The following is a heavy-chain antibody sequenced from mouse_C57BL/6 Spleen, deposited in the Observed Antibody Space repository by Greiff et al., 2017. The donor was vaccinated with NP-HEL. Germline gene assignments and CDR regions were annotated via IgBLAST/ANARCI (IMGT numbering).Heavy chain of an antibody. Sequence: VQLQQSGPELVKPGASVKIPCKASGYTFTDYNMDWVKQSHGKSLEWIGDINPNNGGTIYNQKFKGKATLTVDKSSSTANMELRSLTSEDTAVYYCARQDRYYGSSYWYFDVWGTGTTVTVSS. CDR3: ARQDRYYGSSYWYFDV. CDR1: GYTFTDYN. D-gene: IGHD1-1*01. CDR2: INPNNGGT. V-gene: IGHV1-18*01. J-gene: IGHJ1*03.